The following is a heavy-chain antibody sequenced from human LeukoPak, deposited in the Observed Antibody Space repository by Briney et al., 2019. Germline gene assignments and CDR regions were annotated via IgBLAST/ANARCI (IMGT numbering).Heavy chain of an antibody. CDR3: ARHGGESIVAMILHAFDI. Sequence: SETLSLTCTVSGGSISSYSWTWIRQPPGKGLEWIGFLYYSGSTNYNPSLKSRVTMLVDTSKNQFSLKLSSVTAADTAVYYCARHGGESIVAMILHAFDIWGQGTTVTVSS. D-gene: IGHD5-12*01. CDR2: LYYSGST. CDR1: GGSISSYS. J-gene: IGHJ3*02. V-gene: IGHV4-59*08.